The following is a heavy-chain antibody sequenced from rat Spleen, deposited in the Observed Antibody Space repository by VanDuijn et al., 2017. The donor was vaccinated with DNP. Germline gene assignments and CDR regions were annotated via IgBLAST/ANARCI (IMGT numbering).Heavy chain of an antibody. J-gene: IGHJ2*01. D-gene: IGHD3-8*01. V-gene: IGHV5-31*01. CDR3: TSNPHIRTAAPFDY. Sequence: EVQLVESGGGLVQPGRSLKLSCVASGFTFNNYWMTWIRQAPGKGLEWVASITNTGGSTYYPDSVKGRFSISRENAKSNLYLQVNSLRSEDTATYYCTSNPHIRTAAPFDYWGQGVMVTVSS. CDR1: GFTFNNYW. CDR2: ITNTGGST.